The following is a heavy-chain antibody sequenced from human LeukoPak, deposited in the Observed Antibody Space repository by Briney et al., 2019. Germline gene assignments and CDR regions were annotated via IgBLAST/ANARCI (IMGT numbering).Heavy chain of an antibody. CDR1: GGSISSYY. D-gene: IGHD3-22*01. J-gene: IGHJ5*02. CDR2: IYHSGST. CDR3: ARDAYYYDSSGYYYLHWFDP. Sequence: SETLSLTCTVSGGSISSYYWSWIRQPPGKGLEWIGEIYHSGSTNYNPSLKSQVTISVDKSKNQFSLKLSSVTAADTAVYYCARDAYYYDSSGYYYLHWFDPWGQGTLVTVSS. V-gene: IGHV4-59*12.